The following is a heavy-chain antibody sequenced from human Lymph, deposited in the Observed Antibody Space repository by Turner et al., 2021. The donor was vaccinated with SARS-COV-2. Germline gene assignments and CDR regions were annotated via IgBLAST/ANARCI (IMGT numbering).Heavy chain of an antibody. V-gene: IGHV3-33*01. CDR3: ARDLPLYGTNSDEYFQH. J-gene: IGHJ1*01. D-gene: IGHD2-8*01. Sequence: QVQLVASGGGVVQPGRSLRLSCAASGFPFSNYGMPWVRQAPGKGLEWVAVIWYDGSNKYYADSVKGRFTISRDNSKNTLYLQMNSLRAEDTAVYYCARDLPLYGTNSDEYFQHWGQGTLVTVSS. CDR1: GFPFSNYG. CDR2: IWYDGSNK.